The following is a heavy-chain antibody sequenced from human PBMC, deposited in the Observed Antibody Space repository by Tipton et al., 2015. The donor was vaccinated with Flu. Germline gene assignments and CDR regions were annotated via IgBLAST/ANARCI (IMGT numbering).Heavy chain of an antibody. Sequence: GSLKLSCAASGFTFSSYAMSWVRQAPGKGLEWVSAISGSGGSTYYADSVKGRFTISRDNSKNTLYLQMNSLRAEDTAVYYCAKGPSGSYYNFDYWGQGTLVTVSS. CDR3: AKGPSGSYYNFDY. J-gene: IGHJ4*02. V-gene: IGHV3-23*01. D-gene: IGHD1-26*01. CDR2: ISGSGGST. CDR1: GFTFSSYA.